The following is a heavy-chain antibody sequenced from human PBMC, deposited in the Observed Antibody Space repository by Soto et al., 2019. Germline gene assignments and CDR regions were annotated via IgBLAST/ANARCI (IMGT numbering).Heavy chain of an antibody. V-gene: IGHV3-7*03. D-gene: IGHD3-10*01. Sequence: RGSLLLSCASSGFTFSIFWMSWVRQAPGNGLEWVANTKPDGSETHYVDSVKGRFTISRDNPKTSLFLQMNSLRVEDTAVYFCTSDRYPRFYHGSGSYPYYWGQGTPVTVSS. J-gene: IGHJ4*02. CDR2: TKPDGSET. CDR3: TSDRYPRFYHGSGSYPYY. CDR1: GFTFSIFW.